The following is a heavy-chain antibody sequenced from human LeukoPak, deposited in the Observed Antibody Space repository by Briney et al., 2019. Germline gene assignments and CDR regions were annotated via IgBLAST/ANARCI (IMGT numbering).Heavy chain of an antibody. CDR3: ASLYGSGSYYLGGVFDF. CDR1: GFTFDDYG. J-gene: IGHJ4*02. V-gene: IGHV3-20*04. CDR2: INWNGGSS. Sequence: PGGSLRLSCAASGFTFDDYGMSWVRQAPGKGLKWVSGINWNGGSSGYADSVKGRFTIFRDNAKNSLYLQMNSLRAEDTALYYCASLYGSGSYYLGGVFDFWGQGTLVTVSS. D-gene: IGHD3-10*01.